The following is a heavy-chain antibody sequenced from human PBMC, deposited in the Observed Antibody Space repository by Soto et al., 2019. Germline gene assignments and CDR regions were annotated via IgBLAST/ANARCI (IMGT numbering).Heavy chain of an antibody. J-gene: IGHJ4*02. V-gene: IGHV2-5*02. Sequence: SGPTLVNPTQTLTLTCTFSGFSLTTTGGGVGWIRQPPGKALELLALIYWDDDERYSPSLRSRLTITRDTSKNQVVLTMTDMDPVDTATYYCVLLVSASRYVDIWGQQTPVTVSS. D-gene: IGHD6-13*01. CDR3: VLLVSASRYVDI. CDR1: GFSLTTTGGG. CDR2: IYWDDDE.